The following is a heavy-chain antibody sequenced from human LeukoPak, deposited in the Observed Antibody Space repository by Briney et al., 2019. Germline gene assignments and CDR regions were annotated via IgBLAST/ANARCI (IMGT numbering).Heavy chain of an antibody. Sequence: SETLSLTCAVYGGSVSGYYWSWIRQSPGKGLEWIGEINHSGSTNSNPSLKSRVTISVDTSKNLFSLKPSSVTAADTAVYYCARGSRLTGAFDIWGQGTMVSVSS. CDR3: ARGSRLTGAFDI. CDR2: INHSGST. J-gene: IGHJ3*02. V-gene: IGHV4-34*01. CDR1: GGSVSGYY. D-gene: IGHD3-9*01.